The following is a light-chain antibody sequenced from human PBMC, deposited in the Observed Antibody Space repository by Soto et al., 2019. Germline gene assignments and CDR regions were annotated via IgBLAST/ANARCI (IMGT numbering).Light chain of an antibody. J-gene: IGLJ2*01. CDR3: AAWDDSLSVVV. CDR2: RSN. Sequence: QPVLTQPPSASGTPGQTVTISCSGSSSNIGSYYVFWYQQLPRTAPKLLIYRSNQRPSGVPDRFSGSKSGTSASLAISGVRSEDEADYYCAAWDDSLSVVVFGGGNKGTVL. CDR1: SSNIGSYY. V-gene: IGLV1-47*01.